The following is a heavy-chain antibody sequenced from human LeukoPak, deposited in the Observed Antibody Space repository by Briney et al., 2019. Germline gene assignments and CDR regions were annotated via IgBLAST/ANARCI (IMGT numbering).Heavy chain of an antibody. V-gene: IGHV4-59*01. D-gene: IGHD6-19*01. J-gene: IGHJ5*02. CDR1: GGSISSYY. CDR3: AREYSSGWHNWFDP. CDR2: IYYSGST. Sequence: PSETLSLTCTVSGGSISSYYWSWIRQPPGKGLEWIGYIYYSGSTNYNPSLKSRVTISVDTSKNQFSLKLSSVTAADTAVYYCAREYSSGWHNWFDPWGQGTLVTVS.